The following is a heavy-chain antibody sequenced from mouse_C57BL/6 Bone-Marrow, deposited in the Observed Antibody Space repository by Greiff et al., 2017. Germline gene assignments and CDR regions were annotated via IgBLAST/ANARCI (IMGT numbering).Heavy chain of an antibody. J-gene: IGHJ4*01. CDR1: GYTFTSYW. V-gene: IGHV1-59*01. CDR2: IDPSDSYT. D-gene: IGHD1-2*01. CDR3: ARLLRHGDY. Sequence: QVQLQQPGAELVRPGTSVKLSCKASGYTFTSYWMHWVKQRPGQGLEWIGVIDPSDSYTNYNQKFKGKATLTVDTSSSTAYMQLSRLTSEDSAVYYCARLLRHGDYWGQGTSVTVSS.